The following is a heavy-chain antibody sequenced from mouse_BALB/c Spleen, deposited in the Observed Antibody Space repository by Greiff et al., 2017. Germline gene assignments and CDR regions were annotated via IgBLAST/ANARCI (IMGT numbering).Heavy chain of an antibody. D-gene: IGHD2-1*01. CDR1: GFTFSSFG. J-gene: IGHJ3*01. CDR2: ISSGSSTI. CDR3: AREGNGNYPFAY. V-gene: IGHV5-17*02. Sequence: EVQLVESGGGLVQPGGSRKLSCAASGFTFSSFGMHWVRQAPEKGLEWVAYISSGSSTIYYADTVKGRFTISRDNPKNTLFLQMTSLRSEDTAMYYCAREGNGNYPFAYWGQGTLVTVSA.